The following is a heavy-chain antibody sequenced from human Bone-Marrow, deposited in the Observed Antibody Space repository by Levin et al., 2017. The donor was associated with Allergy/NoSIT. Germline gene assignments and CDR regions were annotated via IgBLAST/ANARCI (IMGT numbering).Heavy chain of an antibody. D-gene: IGHD2-15*01. CDR1: GFTFSGYW. CDR2: INSDGSIT. J-gene: IGHJ4*02. Sequence: GESLKISCAASGFTFSGYWMHWVRQVPGKGLIWVSRINSDGSITTYADSVKGRFSISRDNAKNTLFLQMNSLRPEDTAVYDCARREGECSGGTCYFDYWGQGSLVTVSS. V-gene: IGHV3-74*01. CDR3: ARREGECSGGTCYFDY.